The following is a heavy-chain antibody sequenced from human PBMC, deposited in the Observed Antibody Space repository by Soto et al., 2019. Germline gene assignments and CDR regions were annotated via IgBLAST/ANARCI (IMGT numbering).Heavy chain of an antibody. J-gene: IGHJ6*02. Sequence: HPXVSLRLSCAPSGFTFSSYEMNWVRQAPGKGLEWVSYISVSGTMRFYADAVKGRFTISRDNTKKILYLQMNSLRAEDTALYYCATAGLTGTVWGQGTTVTVSS. D-gene: IGHD3-9*01. V-gene: IGHV3-48*03. CDR1: GFTFSSYE. CDR3: ATAGLTGTV. CDR2: ISVSGTMR.